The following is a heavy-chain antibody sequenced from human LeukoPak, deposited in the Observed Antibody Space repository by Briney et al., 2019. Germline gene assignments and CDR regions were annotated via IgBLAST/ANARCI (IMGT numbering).Heavy chain of an antibody. D-gene: IGHD2-2*01. V-gene: IGHV3-11*01. CDR3: ARYDIVVVPAAIAFYFDY. J-gene: IGHJ4*02. CDR1: GFTFSDYY. Sequence: PGGCLRLSCAASGFTFSDYYMSWIRQAPGKGLEWGSYISSSGSTIYYADSVKGRFTISRDNAKNSLYLQMKSLRAEDTAVYYCARYDIVVVPAAIAFYFDYWGQGTLVTVSS. CDR2: ISSSGSTI.